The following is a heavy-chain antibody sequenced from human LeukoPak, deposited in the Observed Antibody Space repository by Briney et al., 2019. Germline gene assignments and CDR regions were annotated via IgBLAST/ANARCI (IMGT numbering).Heavy chain of an antibody. V-gene: IGHV3-23*01. CDR3: AKEGGYCGASSCSDYFDY. CDR1: GFTFSRDA. D-gene: IGHD2-15*01. CDR2: ISGAGGST. J-gene: IGHJ4*02. Sequence: PGGSLRLSCAASGFTFSRDAMTWDRQAPGKGLEWVSTISGAGGSTYYADSVKGRFTISRDNSKDTLYLQVNSLRAEDTAVYFCAKEGGYCGASSCSDYFDYWGQGTLVTVSS.